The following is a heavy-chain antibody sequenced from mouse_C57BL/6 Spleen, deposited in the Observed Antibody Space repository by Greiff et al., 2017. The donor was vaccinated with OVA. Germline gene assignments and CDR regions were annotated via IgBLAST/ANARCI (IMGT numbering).Heavy chain of an antibody. Sequence: VKLQQSGAELVRPGASVKLSCKASGYTFTDYYINWVKQRPGQGLEWIARIYPGSGNTYYNEKFKGKATLTAEKSSSTAYMQLSSLTSEDSAVYFCARSYYYYGSGFAYWGQGTLVTVSA. CDR1: GYTFTDYY. J-gene: IGHJ3*01. D-gene: IGHD1-1*01. CDR3: ARSYYYYGSGFAY. V-gene: IGHV1-76*01. CDR2: IYPGSGNT.